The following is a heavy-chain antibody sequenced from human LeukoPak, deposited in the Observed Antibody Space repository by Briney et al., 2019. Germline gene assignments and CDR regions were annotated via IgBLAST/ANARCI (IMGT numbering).Heavy chain of an antibody. CDR1: GGSISSGGYY. Sequence: PSETLSLTCTVSGGSISSGGYYWSWIRQPPGKGLEWIGYIYHSGSTYYNPSLKSRVTISVDRSKNQFSLKLSSVTAADTAVYYCARVEALEWYHNWFDPWGQGTLVTVSS. V-gene: IGHV4-30-2*01. D-gene: IGHD3-3*01. J-gene: IGHJ5*02. CDR3: ARVEALEWYHNWFDP. CDR2: IYHSGST.